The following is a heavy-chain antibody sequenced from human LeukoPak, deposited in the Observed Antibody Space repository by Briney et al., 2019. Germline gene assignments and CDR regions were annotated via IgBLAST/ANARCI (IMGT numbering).Heavy chain of an antibody. D-gene: IGHD3-10*01. V-gene: IGHV3-7*01. CDR1: GFTFSSYW. J-gene: IGHJ5*02. CDR2: IKQDGSEK. Sequence: ESGGSLRLSCAASGFTFSSYWMSWVRQAPGKGLEWVANIKQDGSEKYYVDSVKGRFTISRDNAKNSLYLQMNSLRAEDTAVYYCARDWGTYYYGSGSYYPWGQGTLVTVSS. CDR3: ARDWGTYYYGSGSYYP.